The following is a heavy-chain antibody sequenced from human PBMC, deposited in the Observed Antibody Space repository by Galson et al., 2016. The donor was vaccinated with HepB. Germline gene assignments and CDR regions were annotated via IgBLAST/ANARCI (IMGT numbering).Heavy chain of an antibody. CDR1: GGSISSGYY. Sequence: TLSLTCTVSGGSISSGYYWGWIRQPPGKGLEWVGHIYYSGTATYNPSLKSRVSISVDTSNDRFSLKLNSVTAADTAVYYCARTSDLDFWGQGTLVTISS. CDR2: IYYSGTA. J-gene: IGHJ4*02. D-gene: IGHD2-2*01. CDR3: ARTSDLDF. V-gene: IGHV4-39*07.